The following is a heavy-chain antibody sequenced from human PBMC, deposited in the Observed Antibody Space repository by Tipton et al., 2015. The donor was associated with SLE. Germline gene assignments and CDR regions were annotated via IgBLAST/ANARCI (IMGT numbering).Heavy chain of an antibody. D-gene: IGHD3-22*01. V-gene: IGHV4-34*01. CDR2: INHSGST. CDR3: ARHQYYYDSSGPFDY. CDR1: GGSFSGYY. Sequence: TLSLTCAVYGGSFSGYYWSWIRQPPRKGLEWIGEINHSGSTNYNPSLKSRVTISVDTSKNQFSLKLSSVTAADTAVYYCARHQYYYDSSGPFDYWGQGTLVTVSS. J-gene: IGHJ4*02.